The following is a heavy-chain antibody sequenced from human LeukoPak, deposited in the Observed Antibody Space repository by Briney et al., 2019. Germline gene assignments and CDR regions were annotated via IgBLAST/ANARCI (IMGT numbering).Heavy chain of an antibody. CDR2: MNPNSGNT. D-gene: IGHD5-12*01. CDR3: ARSGYSGYDLGY. V-gene: IGHV1-8*03. J-gene: IGHJ4*02. CDR1: GYTFTSYD. Sequence: GASVKVSCKASGYTFTSYDINWVRQATGQGLEWMGWMNPNSGNTGYAQKFQGRVTITRNTSISTAYMELSRLRSDDTAVYYCARSGYSGYDLGYWGQGTLVTVSS.